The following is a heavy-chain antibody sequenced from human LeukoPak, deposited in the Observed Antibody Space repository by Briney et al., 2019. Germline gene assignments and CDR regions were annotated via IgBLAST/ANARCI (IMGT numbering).Heavy chain of an antibody. V-gene: IGHV4-59*08. D-gene: IGHD4-17*01. CDR1: GGSISSYY. Sequence: PSETLSLTCTVSGGSISSYYWSWLRQPPGKGLEWIGYIYYSGSTNYNPSLKSRVTISVDTSKNQFSLKLSSATAADTAVYYCASSIADYGDYVGMDVWGQGTTVTVSS. CDR3: ASSIADYGDYVGMDV. J-gene: IGHJ6*02. CDR2: IYYSGST.